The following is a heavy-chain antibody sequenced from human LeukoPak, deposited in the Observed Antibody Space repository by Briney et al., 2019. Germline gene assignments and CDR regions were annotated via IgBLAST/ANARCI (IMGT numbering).Heavy chain of an antibody. CDR1: GGSFSGYY. Sequence: SETLSLTCAVYGGSFSGYYWSWIRQPPGKGLEWIGEINHSGSTNYNPSLKSRVTISVDTSKNQFSLKLSSVTAADTAVYYCARVPIEMATGMDVWGKGTTVTVSS. V-gene: IGHV4-34*01. D-gene: IGHD5-24*01. CDR3: ARVPIEMATGMDV. CDR2: INHSGST. J-gene: IGHJ6*03.